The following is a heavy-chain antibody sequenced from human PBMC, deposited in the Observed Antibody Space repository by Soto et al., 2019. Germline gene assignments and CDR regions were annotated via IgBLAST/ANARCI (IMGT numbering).Heavy chain of an antibody. V-gene: IGHV3-20*01. J-gene: IGHJ6*02. CDR1: GFTFDDYG. CDR3: ARNGASSGWYYGMDV. D-gene: IGHD6-19*01. Sequence: GGSLRLSCAASGFTFDDYGMSWVRQAPGKGLEWVSGINWNGGSTGYADSVKGRFTISRDNAKNSLYLQMNSLRAEDTALYHCARNGASSGWYYGMDVWGQGTTVTVSS. CDR2: INWNGGST.